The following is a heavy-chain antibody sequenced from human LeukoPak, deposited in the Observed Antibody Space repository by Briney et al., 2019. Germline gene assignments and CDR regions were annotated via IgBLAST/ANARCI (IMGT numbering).Heavy chain of an antibody. D-gene: IGHD2-15*01. Sequence: GGSLRLSCAASGFTFSSYAMHWVRQAPGKGLEWVAVISYDGSNKYYADSVEGRFTISRDNSKNTLYLQMNSLRAEDTAVYYCASGSRGDYWGQGTLVTVSS. CDR2: ISYDGSNK. J-gene: IGHJ4*02. CDR3: ASGSRGDY. CDR1: GFTFSSYA. V-gene: IGHV3-30-3*01.